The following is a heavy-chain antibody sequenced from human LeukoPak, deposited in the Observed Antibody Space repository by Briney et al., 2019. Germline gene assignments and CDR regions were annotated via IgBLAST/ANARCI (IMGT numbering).Heavy chain of an antibody. CDR3: ARHITPWGWFDP. CDR1: GGSISSYY. J-gene: IGHJ5*02. V-gene: IGHV4-59*08. Sequence: KPSETLSLTCIVSGGSISSYYWSWIRQPPGKGLEWIGYIYYSGNTNYNPSLKGLVTISVDTSKNQFSLEVSSVTAADTAVYYCARHITPWGWFDPWGQGTLATVSS. D-gene: IGHD3-16*01. CDR2: IYYSGNT.